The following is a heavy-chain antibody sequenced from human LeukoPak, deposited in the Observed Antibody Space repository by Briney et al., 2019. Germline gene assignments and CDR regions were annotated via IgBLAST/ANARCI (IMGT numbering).Heavy chain of an antibody. J-gene: IGHJ6*02. CDR3: ATGLGETGHYAFYYGMDV. D-gene: IGHD3-10*01. CDR1: GLSVTNYY. CDR2: VYSGGTT. V-gene: IGHV3-53*01. Sequence: PGGSLRLSCAASGLSVTNYYMNWVRQAPGKGLEWVSVVYSGGTTDFADSVKGRFFISRDNSKNKVYLQMNRLSAEDTAVYYCATGLGETGHYAFYYGMDVWGQGTTVIVSS.